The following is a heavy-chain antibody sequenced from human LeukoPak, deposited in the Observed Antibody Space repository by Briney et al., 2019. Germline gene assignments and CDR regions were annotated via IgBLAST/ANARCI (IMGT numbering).Heavy chain of an antibody. CDR3: AKDLSGGRPDAFDI. J-gene: IGHJ3*02. CDR1: GFTFSNYA. CDR2: ISGSGGST. D-gene: IGHD2-15*01. Sequence: GGSLRLSCAASGFTFSNYAMSWVRQAPGKGLEWVSSISGSGGSTYYADSVKGRFIISRDNSKNTLYLQMNSLTAGDTAVYYCAKDLSGGRPDAFDIWGQGTMVTVSS. V-gene: IGHV3-23*01.